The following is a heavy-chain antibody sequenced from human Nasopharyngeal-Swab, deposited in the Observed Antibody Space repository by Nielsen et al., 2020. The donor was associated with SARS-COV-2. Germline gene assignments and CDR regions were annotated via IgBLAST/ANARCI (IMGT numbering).Heavy chain of an antibody. D-gene: IGHD3-3*01. CDR1: GGSISSYY. J-gene: IGHJ5*02. CDR2: IYYSGST. V-gene: IGHV4-59*12. Sequence: SETLSLTCTVSGGSISSYYWSWILQPPGKGLECIGYIYYSGSTKYNPSLKSRVTISVGKSKNQFSLKLSSVTAADTAVYYCARGVPITLVGVVSSGGNQFDPWGQGTLVTVSS. CDR3: ARGVPITLVGVVSSGGNQFDP.